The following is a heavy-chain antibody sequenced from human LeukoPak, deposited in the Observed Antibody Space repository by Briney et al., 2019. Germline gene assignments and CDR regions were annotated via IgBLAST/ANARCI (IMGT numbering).Heavy chain of an antibody. CDR3: ARDGSGRVPEMSAPDY. J-gene: IGHJ4*02. D-gene: IGHD3-10*01. CDR1: GFTFSDYY. V-gene: IGHV3-11*04. Sequence: GGSLRLSCAASGFTFSDYYMSWIRQAPGKGLGWDSYISSSGSTIYYAESVKGRFTISRDNAKNSLYLQMNSLRAEDTAVYYCARDGSGRVPEMSAPDYWGQGTLVTDSS. CDR2: ISSSGSTI.